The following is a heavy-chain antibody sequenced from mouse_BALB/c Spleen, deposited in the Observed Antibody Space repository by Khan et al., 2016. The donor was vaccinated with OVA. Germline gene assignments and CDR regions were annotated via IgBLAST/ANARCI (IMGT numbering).Heavy chain of an antibody. CDR2: IHYSGST. Sequence: EVQLQESGPDLVKPSQSLSLTCTVTGYSITSDYSWHWIRQFPGNKLEWMGYIHYSGSTNYNPSLKSRLSITRDTSKNQFFLQLNSVTTEDTATYFCSRFDGYYDAMDYWGQGTSVTVSS. J-gene: IGHJ4*01. D-gene: IGHD2-3*01. CDR3: SRFDGYYDAMDY. CDR1: GYSITSDYS. V-gene: IGHV3-1*02.